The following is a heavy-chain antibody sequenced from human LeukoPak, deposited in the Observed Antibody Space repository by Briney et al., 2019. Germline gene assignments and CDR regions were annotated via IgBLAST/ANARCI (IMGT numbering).Heavy chain of an antibody. CDR2: IYTSGST. CDR3: ARERRFGGNWFDP. J-gene: IGHJ5*02. D-gene: IGHD3-10*01. V-gene: IGHV4-61*02. CDR1: GGSISSGSYY. Sequence: SETLSLTCTVSGGSISSGSYYWSWIRQPAGKGLEWIGRIYTSGSTNYNPSLKSRVTISVDTSKNQFSLKLSSVTAADTAVYYCARERRFGGNWFDPWGQGTLVTVSS.